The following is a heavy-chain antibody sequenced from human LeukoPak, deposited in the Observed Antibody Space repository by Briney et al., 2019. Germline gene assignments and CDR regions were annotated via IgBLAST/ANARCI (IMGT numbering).Heavy chain of an antibody. D-gene: IGHD4-17*01. CDR3: ARADYGDYGFLRFDY. Sequence: GGSLRLSCAASGFTVSSNYMSWVRQAPGKGLEWVSVIYSGGRTYYADSVKGRFTISRDNSKNTLYLQMNSLRAEDTAVYYCARADYGDYGFLRFDYWGQGTLVTVSS. J-gene: IGHJ4*02. V-gene: IGHV3-66*01. CDR1: GFTVSSNY. CDR2: IYSGGRT.